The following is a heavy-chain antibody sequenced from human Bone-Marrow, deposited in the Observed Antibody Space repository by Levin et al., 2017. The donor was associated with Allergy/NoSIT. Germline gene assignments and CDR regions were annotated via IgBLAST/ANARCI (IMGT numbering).Heavy chain of an antibody. CDR2: ISSSSSYI. CDR3: ARGGPRVVVTAITTSHAEYFQH. Sequence: PGGSLRLSCAASGFTFSSYSMNWVRQAPGKGLEWVSSISSSSSYIYYADSVKGRFTISRDNAKNSLYLQMNSLRAEDTAVYYCARGGPRVVVTAITTSHAEYFQHWGQGTLVTVSS. J-gene: IGHJ1*01. CDR1: GFTFSSYS. D-gene: IGHD2-21*02. V-gene: IGHV3-21*01.